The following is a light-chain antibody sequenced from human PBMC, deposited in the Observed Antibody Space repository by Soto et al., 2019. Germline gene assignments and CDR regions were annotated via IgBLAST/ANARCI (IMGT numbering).Light chain of an antibody. CDR3: SSYAGSNNFMV. J-gene: IGLJ2*01. CDR2: EVS. Sequence: QSALTQPPSASGSPGQSVTISCTGTSSDVGGYNYVSWYQQHPGHAPKLMIYEVSPRPSGVPDRFSGSKSDNTAALTVAGLQAEDEADYYGSSYAGSNNFMVFGGGTKLTVL. V-gene: IGLV2-8*01. CDR1: SSDVGGYNY.